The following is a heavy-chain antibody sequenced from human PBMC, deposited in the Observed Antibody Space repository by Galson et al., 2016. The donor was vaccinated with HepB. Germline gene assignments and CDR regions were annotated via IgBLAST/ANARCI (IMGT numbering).Heavy chain of an antibody. CDR3: ARDRWDLVDFDH. Sequence: SVKVSCKASGYTFTSSGISWVRQAPGQGLEWMGWINTDNGSTKYAQKLQGRVTMTTDTSTSTAYMELRSLRSDDTAVYYCARDRWDLVDFDHWGQGTQVTVSS. CDR1: GYTFTSSG. CDR2: INTDNGST. D-gene: IGHD1-26*01. V-gene: IGHV1-18*01. J-gene: IGHJ4*02.